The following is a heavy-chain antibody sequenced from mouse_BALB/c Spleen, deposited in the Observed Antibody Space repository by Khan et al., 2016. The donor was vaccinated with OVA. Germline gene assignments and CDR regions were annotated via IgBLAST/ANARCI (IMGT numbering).Heavy chain of an antibody. Sequence: DLVKPGASVKLSCKASGYTFTSYWMNWIKQRPGQGLEWIGRIAPGSGSAYYSEMFKGKATLTLETSSSTAFIQVSSLASEDSAVXFCAESTDYGCCPYALDYWGQGTSVTVSS. CDR3: AESTDYGCCPYALDY. CDR2: IAPGSGSA. CDR1: GYTFTSYW. V-gene: IGHV1S41*01. D-gene: IGHD2-4*01. J-gene: IGHJ4*01.